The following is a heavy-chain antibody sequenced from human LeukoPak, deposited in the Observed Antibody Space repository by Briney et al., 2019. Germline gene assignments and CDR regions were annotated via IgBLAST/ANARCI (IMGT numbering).Heavy chain of an antibody. CDR2: IKTDGTTT. Sequence: QPGGSLRLSCAASGFGFSNFWMHWVRHAPGKGLVWVSRIKTDGTTTVYADSVKGRFTVSRDNSKNTLSLQMDSLRVEDTALYYCAKDWTTVVTPKGYYFDSWGQGTLVTVSS. CDR1: GFGFSNFW. V-gene: IGHV3-74*01. J-gene: IGHJ4*02. CDR3: AKDWTTVVTPKGYYFDS. D-gene: IGHD4-23*01.